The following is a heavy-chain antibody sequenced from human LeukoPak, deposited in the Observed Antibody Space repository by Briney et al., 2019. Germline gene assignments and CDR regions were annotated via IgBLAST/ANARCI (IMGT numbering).Heavy chain of an antibody. CDR2: IYYSGST. J-gene: IGHJ4*02. CDR3: ASARTSSRSWFTFDY. V-gene: IGHV4-39*01. D-gene: IGHD6-13*01. CDR1: GGSISSSSYY. Sequence: SETLSLTCTVSGGSISSSSYYWGWIRQPPGKGLEWIGSIYYSGSTYYNPSLKNRVTISVDTSKNQLSLKLSSVTAADTAVYYCASARTSSRSWFTFDYWGQGILVTVSS.